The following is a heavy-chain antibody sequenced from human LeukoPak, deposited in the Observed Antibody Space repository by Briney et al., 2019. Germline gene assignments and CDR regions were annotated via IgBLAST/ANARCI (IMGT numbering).Heavy chain of an antibody. CDR2: INPNSGGT. CDR3: ARGASSSWLNYYYMDV. Sequence: ASVRVSCKASGYTFTGYYMHWVRQAPGQGLEWMGWINPNSGGTNYAQKFQGRVTMTRDTSISTAYMELSRLRSDDTAVYYCARGASSSWLNYYYMDVWGKGTTVTISS. J-gene: IGHJ6*03. V-gene: IGHV1-2*02. D-gene: IGHD6-13*01. CDR1: GYTFTGYY.